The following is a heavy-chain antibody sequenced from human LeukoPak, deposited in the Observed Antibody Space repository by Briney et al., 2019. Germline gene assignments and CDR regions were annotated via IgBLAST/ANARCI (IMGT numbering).Heavy chain of an antibody. V-gene: IGHV3-30*03. J-gene: IGHJ2*01. D-gene: IGHD6-6*01. CDR1: GSTFSSYG. Sequence: GGSLRLSCAASGSTFSSYGMHWVRQAPGKGLEWVAVISYDGSNKYYADSVKGRFTISRDDSKNTLHLQMNNLRAEDTAVYYCARGRPNWYFDFWGRGTLVTVSS. CDR2: ISYDGSNK. CDR3: ARGRPNWYFDF.